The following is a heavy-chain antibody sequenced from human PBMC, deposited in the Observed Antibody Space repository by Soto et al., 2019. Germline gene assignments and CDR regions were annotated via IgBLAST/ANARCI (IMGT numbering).Heavy chain of an antibody. Sequence: QVQLVQSGAEVKKPGSSVKVSCKASGGTFSSYAISWVRQAPGQGLEWMGGIIPIFGTANYAQKFQGRVTIPADESTSKAYMELSSLRSEDRAVYYCARVQGDSSGYYQYYFDYWGQGTLVTVSS. CDR3: ARVQGDSSGYYQYYFDY. CDR1: GGTFSSYA. D-gene: IGHD3-22*01. CDR2: IIPIFGTA. J-gene: IGHJ4*02. V-gene: IGHV1-69*01.